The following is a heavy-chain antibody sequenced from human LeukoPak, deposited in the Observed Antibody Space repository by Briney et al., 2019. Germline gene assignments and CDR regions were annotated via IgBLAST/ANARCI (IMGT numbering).Heavy chain of an antibody. V-gene: IGHV3-21*01. J-gene: IGHJ4*02. CDR2: MSSGSSYI. Sequence: GGSLRLSCAASGFSFSSYSMSWVRQAPGKGLEWVSSMSSGSSYIYYADSVRGRFTISGDNAKNSLYLLMTSLGVEDTAVYYCARDRPTGASRLFVVQWGQGTLVTVSS. CDR1: GFSFSSYS. D-gene: IGHD3-3*01. CDR3: ARDRPTGASRLFVVQ.